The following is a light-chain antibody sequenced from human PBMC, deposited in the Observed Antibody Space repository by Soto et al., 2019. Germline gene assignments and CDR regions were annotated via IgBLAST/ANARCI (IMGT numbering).Light chain of an antibody. CDR1: HTISNTF. Sequence: EILMTQSPGTLSLSPVERATLSWMASHTISNTFLAWYQHRPGQAPMLLIYGASGRAAGIPDRFSGSGSGTDFTLSIRRLEPEDFAVYYCQQYGVSPTFGGGTKV. CDR2: GAS. CDR3: QQYGVSPT. V-gene: IGKV3-20*01. J-gene: IGKJ4*01.